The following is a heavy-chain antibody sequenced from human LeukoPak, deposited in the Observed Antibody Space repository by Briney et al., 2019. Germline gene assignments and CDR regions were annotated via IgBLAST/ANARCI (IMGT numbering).Heavy chain of an antibody. J-gene: IGHJ4*02. Sequence: SETLSLTCTVSGCSITGYYWSWIRQPPGKGLEWIGYIYYSGSTNYNPSLKSRVTISVDTSKNQFSLKLSSVTAADTAVYYCARFSCSGGSCYPRGIDYWGQGTLVTVSS. CDR2: IYYSGST. D-gene: IGHD2-15*01. CDR1: GCSITGYY. CDR3: ARFSCSGGSCYPRGIDY. V-gene: IGHV4-59*01.